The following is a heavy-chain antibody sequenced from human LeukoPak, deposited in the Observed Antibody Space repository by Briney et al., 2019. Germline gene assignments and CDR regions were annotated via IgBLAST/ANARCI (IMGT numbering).Heavy chain of an antibody. CDR2: INSDASST. CDR1: GFTFSSYW. J-gene: IGHJ4*02. Sequence: PGGSLRLSCAASGFTFSSYWMHWVRQAPGKGLVWVSRINSDASSTSYADSVKGRFTISRDNAKNTLYLQMNSLRAEDTAVYYCARNSGSYRKIDYWGQGTLVTVSS. CDR3: ARNSGSYRKIDY. V-gene: IGHV3-74*01. D-gene: IGHD1-26*01.